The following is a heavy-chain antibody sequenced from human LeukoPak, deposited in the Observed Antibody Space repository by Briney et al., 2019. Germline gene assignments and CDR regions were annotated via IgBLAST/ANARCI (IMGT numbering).Heavy chain of an antibody. Sequence: SVKVSCKASGGTFSSYAISWVRQAPGQGLEWMGRIIPILGIANYAQKFQGRVTITADKSTSTAYMELSSLRSEDTAVYYCATDKGFLGYCSSTSCYDAFDIWGQGTMVTVSS. CDR2: IIPILGIA. CDR3: ATDKGFLGYCSSTSCYDAFDI. D-gene: IGHD2-2*01. CDR1: GGTFSSYA. J-gene: IGHJ3*02. V-gene: IGHV1-69*04.